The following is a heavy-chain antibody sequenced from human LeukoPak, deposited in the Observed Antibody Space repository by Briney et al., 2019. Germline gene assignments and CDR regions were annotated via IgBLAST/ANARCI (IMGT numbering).Heavy chain of an antibody. D-gene: IGHD3-9*01. J-gene: IGHJ4*02. CDR2: ISGSGGST. CDR1: GFTFSSYA. Sequence: GGSLRLSCAASGFTFSSYAMSWVRQAPGKGLEWVSAISGSGGSTYYADSVKGRFTISRDNSKNTLYLQMNSLRAEDTAVYYCAKDKMYYDILPGYSPCYYFDYWGQGTLVTVSS. CDR3: AKDKMYYDILPGYSPCYYFDY. V-gene: IGHV3-23*01.